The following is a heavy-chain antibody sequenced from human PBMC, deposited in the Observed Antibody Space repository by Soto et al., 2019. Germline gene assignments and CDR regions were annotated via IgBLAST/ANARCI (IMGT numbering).Heavy chain of an antibody. V-gene: IGHV4-4*02. CDR1: RGSISRSNW. CDR3: ARSNDCSVGSCLHNWLDP. CDR2: IYHSGST. Sequence: QVQLQESCPGLVKPSGTLSLTCAVSRGSISRSNWWSWVRQPPGKGLEWIGEIYHSGSTTYNPSLKSRITISVDKSKNQFTLKLSSVTAADTAVYYCARSNDCSVGSCLHNWLDPVGQGTLVTVSS. J-gene: IGHJ5*02. D-gene: IGHD2-15*01.